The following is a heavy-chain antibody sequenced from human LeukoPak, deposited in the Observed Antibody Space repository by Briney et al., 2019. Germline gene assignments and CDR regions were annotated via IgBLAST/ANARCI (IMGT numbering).Heavy chain of an antibody. Sequence: SEPQSLPCTVSGRFIKPYYWRWLRQPPGKGLEWVGYIYSSGSTNYNPSLKSRVTISVDTSKNQFSLNLSSVTAADTAVYYCARGGYCTGNSCYPDAFDLWGQGTMVTVSS. V-gene: IGHV4-59*01. J-gene: IGHJ3*01. CDR2: IYSSGST. D-gene: IGHD2-2*01. CDR3: ARGGYCTGNSCYPDAFDL. CDR1: GRFIKPYY.